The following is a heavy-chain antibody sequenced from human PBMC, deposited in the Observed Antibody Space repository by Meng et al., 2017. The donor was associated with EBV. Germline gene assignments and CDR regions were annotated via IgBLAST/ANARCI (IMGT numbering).Heavy chain of an antibody. CDR2: IYYTGST. D-gene: IGHD4-11*01. CDR1: GGSVNNESYY. V-gene: IGHV4-61*01. CDR3: ARGDYTNYPRWFDP. J-gene: IGHJ5*02. Sequence: QVQLQESGPGLVKPSXXLVLTCTVSGGSVNNESYYWGWIRQPPGKGLEYIGYIYYTGSTNYNSSLKSRVTISLDKSKNQFSLKLTSLTAADTAIYYCARGDYTNYPRWFDPWGQGTLVTVSS.